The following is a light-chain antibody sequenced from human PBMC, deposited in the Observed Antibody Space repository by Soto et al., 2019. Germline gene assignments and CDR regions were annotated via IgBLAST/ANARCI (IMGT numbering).Light chain of an antibody. Sequence: DIQMTQSPSSLSASVGDRVTITCRASQSIISYVNWYQQKPGKAPKLLIYAASSLQSGVQSRFSGSGSGTDFTVLISSLQPEDFATYYCQQSDSTPWTCGQETNLDIK. CDR2: AAS. V-gene: IGKV1-39*01. CDR1: QSIISY. J-gene: IGKJ1*01. CDR3: QQSDSTPWT.